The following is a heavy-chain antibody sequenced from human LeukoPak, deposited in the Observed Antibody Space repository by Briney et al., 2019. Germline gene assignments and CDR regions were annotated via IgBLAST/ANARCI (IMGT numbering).Heavy chain of an antibody. CDR1: GFSVINTY. CDR3: ARGMYINKWYYFDY. Sequence: GGSLRLSCAASGFSVINTYMSWVRQAPEKGLEWVSVIHSGGTTYYPDSVKGRLTISRDNSNNSLYLQMNSLRAEDTAVYYCARGMYINKWYYFDYWGLGTLVTVSS. CDR2: IHSGGTT. D-gene: IGHD2-15*01. J-gene: IGHJ4*02. V-gene: IGHV3-66*02.